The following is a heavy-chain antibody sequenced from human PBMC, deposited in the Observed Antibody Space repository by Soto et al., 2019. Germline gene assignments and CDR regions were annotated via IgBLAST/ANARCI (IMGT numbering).Heavy chain of an antibody. D-gene: IGHD2-2*01. CDR2: IYYSGSY. V-gene: IGHV4-31*03. Sequence: QVQLQESGPGLVKPSQTLSLTCTVSGGSISSGGYYWSWIRQHPGKGLEWIGYIYYSGSYYYNPSHKSRITITVYKSKNQFSLKLSSVTAADTAVYYCARGRSSTSPYTSGYWGQGTLVTVSS. CDR1: GGSISSGGYY. J-gene: IGHJ4*02. CDR3: ARGRSSTSPYTSGY.